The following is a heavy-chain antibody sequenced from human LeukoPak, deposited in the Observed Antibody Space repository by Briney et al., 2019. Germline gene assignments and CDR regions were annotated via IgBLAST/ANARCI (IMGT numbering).Heavy chain of an antibody. D-gene: IGHD3-22*01. Sequence: TSETLSLTCAVYGGSFSGYYWSWIRQPPGKGLEWIGEINHSGSTNYNPSLKSRVTISVDTSKNQFSLKLSSVTAADTAVYYCARGHSSGYGTPSTFDYWGQGTLVTVSS. CDR3: ARGHSSGYGTPSTFDY. J-gene: IGHJ4*02. V-gene: IGHV4-34*01. CDR2: INHSGST. CDR1: GGSFSGYY.